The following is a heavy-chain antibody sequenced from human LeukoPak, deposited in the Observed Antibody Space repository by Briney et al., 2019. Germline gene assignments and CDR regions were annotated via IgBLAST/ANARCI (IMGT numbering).Heavy chain of an antibody. Sequence: PSETLSLTCTVSGGSISTSYWSWIRQPPGKGLEWIGYIYYSGSTNYNPSLKSRVTISVDTSKNHFSLKLSSVTAADTAVYYCARQWGSGWNDFDYLGQGTLVTVSS. V-gene: IGHV4-59*08. CDR3: ARQWGSGWNDFDY. CDR1: GGSISTSY. J-gene: IGHJ4*02. CDR2: IYYSGST. D-gene: IGHD6-19*01.